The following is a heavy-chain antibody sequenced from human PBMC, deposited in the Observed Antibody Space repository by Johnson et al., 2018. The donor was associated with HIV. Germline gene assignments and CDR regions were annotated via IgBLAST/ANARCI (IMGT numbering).Heavy chain of an antibody. CDR2: LKSKTDGGTT. Sequence: VQLVESGGDLVQPGGSLRLSCAASGFTFTNAWMNWVRQAPGKGLEWVGRLKSKTDGGTTDYAAPVKGRFTISRDDSKNTLYLQINSLKTDDTAVYYCTTVRGAFDIWGQGTMVTVSS. J-gene: IGHJ3*02. V-gene: IGHV3-15*01. CDR3: TTVRGAFDI. D-gene: IGHD3-16*01. CDR1: GFTFTNAW.